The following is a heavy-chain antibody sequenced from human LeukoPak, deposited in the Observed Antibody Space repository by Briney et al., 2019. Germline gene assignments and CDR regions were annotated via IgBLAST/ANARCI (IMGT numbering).Heavy chain of an antibody. V-gene: IGHV3-30*02. D-gene: IGHD5-12*01. Sequence: GGSLRLSCAASGFTFSSYGMHWVRQAPGKGLEWVAFIRYDGSNKYYADSVKGRFTISRDNSKNTLYLQMNSLRAEDTAVYYCARLERTGYSGYTSPEFDYWGQGTLVTVSS. CDR1: GFTFSSYG. CDR3: ARLERTGYSGYTSPEFDY. J-gene: IGHJ4*02. CDR2: IRYDGSNK.